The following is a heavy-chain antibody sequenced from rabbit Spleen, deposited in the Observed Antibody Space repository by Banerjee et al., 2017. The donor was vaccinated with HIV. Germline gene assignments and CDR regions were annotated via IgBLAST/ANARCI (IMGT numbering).Heavy chain of an antibody. J-gene: IGHJ3*01. D-gene: IGHD6-1*01. CDR3: ASDGSDVGVAYDRLDL. CDR2: INTGYGST. V-gene: IGHV1S40*01. Sequence: QSLEESGGDLVKPGASLTLTCTASGFSFSSSYYMCWVRQAPGKGLEWIACINTGYGSTAHASWAKGRFTISKTSSTTVTLQMTSLTAADTATYFCASDGSDVGVAYDRLDLWGPGTLVTVS. CDR1: GFSFSSSYY.